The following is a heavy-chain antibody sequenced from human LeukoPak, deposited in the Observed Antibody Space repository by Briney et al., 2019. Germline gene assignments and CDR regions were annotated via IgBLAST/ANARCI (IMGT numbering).Heavy chain of an antibody. Sequence: GRSLRLSCAASGFIFNSYGIHWVRQAPGKGLEWVAVIWYAESSTYYTDSVKGRFTISRDNSKKTVYLQMNSLRVEDTGVYYCARDGSFGRDVWGQGTTVTVSS. D-gene: IGHD6-19*01. J-gene: IGHJ6*02. CDR1: GFIFNSYG. CDR3: ARDGSFGRDV. V-gene: IGHV3-33*01. CDR2: IWYAESST.